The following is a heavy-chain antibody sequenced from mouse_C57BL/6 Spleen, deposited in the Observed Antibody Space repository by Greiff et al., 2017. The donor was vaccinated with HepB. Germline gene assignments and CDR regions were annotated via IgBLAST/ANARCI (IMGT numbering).Heavy chain of an antibody. Sequence: QVQLKQSGPGLVQPSQSLSITCTVSGFSFTSYGVHWVRQSPGKGLEWLGVIWSGGSTDYNAAFISRLSISKDNSKSQVFFKMNSLQADDTAIYYCARNKGDFHLLFAYWGQGTLVTVSA. CDR1: GFSFTSYG. J-gene: IGHJ3*01. CDR2: IWSGGST. V-gene: IGHV2-2*01. CDR3: ARNKGDFHLLFAY.